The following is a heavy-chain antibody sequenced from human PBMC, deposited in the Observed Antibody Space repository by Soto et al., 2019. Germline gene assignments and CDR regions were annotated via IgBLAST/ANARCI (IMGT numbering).Heavy chain of an antibody. CDR3: ARLALGGSIVVLPTPRFDP. Sequence: PSETLSLTCTVSGGSIISSDYYWGWIRQPPGKGLEFIGSIYYSGNTDYNPSLGSRVTISVDTSKNQFSLRLTSVTAADTAMYYCARLALGGSIVVLPTPRFDPWGQGTVVSVFS. J-gene: IGHJ5*02. CDR1: GGSIISSDYY. D-gene: IGHD2-2*01. V-gene: IGHV4-39*01. CDR2: IYYSGNT.